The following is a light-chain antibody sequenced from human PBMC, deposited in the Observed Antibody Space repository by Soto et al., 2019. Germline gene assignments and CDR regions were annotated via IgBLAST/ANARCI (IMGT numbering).Light chain of an antibody. Sequence: QSALTQPASVSGSPGQSITISCTGTSSDVGAYNYVSWYQQHPGKAPKLMIYEVSNRPSGVSNRFSGSKSANTASLTISGLQAGDEADYYGSSYTSSSTWLFGGGTKGTVL. V-gene: IGLV2-14*03. CDR1: SSDVGAYNY. J-gene: IGLJ3*02. CDR3: SSYTSSSTWL. CDR2: EVS.